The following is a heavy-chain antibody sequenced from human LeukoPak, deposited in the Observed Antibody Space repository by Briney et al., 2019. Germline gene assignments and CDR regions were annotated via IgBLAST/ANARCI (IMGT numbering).Heavy chain of an antibody. CDR2: ISGSGGST. Sequence: PGGSLRLSCAASGFTFSSYSMNWVRQAPGKGLEWVSAISGSGGSTYYADSVKGRFTISRDNSKNTLYLQMNSLRAEDTAVYYCAKGLVPAAIRSSYYYYYYMDVWGKGTTVTVSS. V-gene: IGHV3-23*01. CDR3: AKGLVPAAIRSSYYYYYYMDV. J-gene: IGHJ6*03. D-gene: IGHD2-2*02. CDR1: GFTFSSYS.